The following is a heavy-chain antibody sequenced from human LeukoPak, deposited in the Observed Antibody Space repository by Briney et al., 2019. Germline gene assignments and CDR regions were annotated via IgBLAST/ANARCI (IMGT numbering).Heavy chain of an antibody. D-gene: IGHD3-22*01. CDR3: ARGREDYYDSSGFDY. V-gene: IGHV4-61*02. J-gene: IGHJ4*02. CDR1: GGSISSSSYY. CDR2: IYTSGST. Sequence: SETLSLTCTVSGGSISSSSYYWGWIRQPPGKGLEWIGRIYTSGSTNYNPSLKSRVTISVDTSKNQFSLKLSSVTASDTAVYYCARGREDYYDSSGFDYWGQGTLVTVSS.